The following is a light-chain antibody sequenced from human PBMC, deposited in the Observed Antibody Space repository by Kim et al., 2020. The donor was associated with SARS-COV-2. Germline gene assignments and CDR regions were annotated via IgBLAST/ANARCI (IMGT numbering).Light chain of an antibody. CDR2: VAS. J-gene: IGKJ2*01. CDR3: QQYNTWPRYT. V-gene: IGKV3D-15*01. CDR1: QRVIGD. Sequence: SPKQRPTLSCAASQRVIGDLAWYQQKPGQPPRLLIYVASTSATGIPDRFTVSGSGTEFTLTISSLQSEDFAVYYCQQYNTWPRYTFGHGAKLEI.